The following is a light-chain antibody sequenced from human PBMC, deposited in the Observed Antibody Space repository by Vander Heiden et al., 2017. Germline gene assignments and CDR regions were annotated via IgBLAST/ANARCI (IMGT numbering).Light chain of an antibody. CDR3: QQNNSIPWT. CDR2: QAS. J-gene: IGKJ1*01. CDR1: QSINSY. V-gene: IGKV1-39*01. Sequence: DIQMTQSPSSLSASVGDRVTITCRASQSINSYLTWYQQKPGKAPNLLIYQASILESGVPSRFSGSGSGTDFSLTISSLQPEDFATYYCQQNNSIPWTFGQGTKVEIK.